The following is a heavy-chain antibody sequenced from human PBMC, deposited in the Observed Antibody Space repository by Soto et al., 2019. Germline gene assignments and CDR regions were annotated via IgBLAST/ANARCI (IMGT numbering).Heavy chain of an antibody. V-gene: IGHV3-30-3*01. Sequence: QVQLVESGGGVVQPGRSLRLSCAASGFTFSSYAMHWVRQAPGKGLEWVAVISYDGSNKYYADSVKGRFTISRDNSKNTLYLQMNSLRAEDTAVYYCARDNVVVVAAPYPHNFDYWGQGTLVTVSS. J-gene: IGHJ4*02. CDR2: ISYDGSNK. CDR3: ARDNVVVVAAPYPHNFDY. CDR1: GFTFSSYA. D-gene: IGHD2-15*01.